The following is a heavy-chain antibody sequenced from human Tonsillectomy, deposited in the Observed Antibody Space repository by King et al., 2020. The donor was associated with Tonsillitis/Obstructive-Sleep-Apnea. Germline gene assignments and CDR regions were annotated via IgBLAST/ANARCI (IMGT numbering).Heavy chain of an antibody. V-gene: IGHV1-18*01. CDR2: ISVYNGNT. CDR1: GYTFTSYG. Sequence: QLVQSGADVKKPGASVKVSCKASGYTFTSYGISWVRQAPGQGLEWMGWISVYNGNTNYAQKLQGRVTITTDTSTNTAYMELRGRRSDDTAVYYCARESGWLQPERIFDYWGQGTLVTVSS. J-gene: IGHJ4*02. D-gene: IGHD5-24*01. CDR3: ARESGWLQPERIFDY.